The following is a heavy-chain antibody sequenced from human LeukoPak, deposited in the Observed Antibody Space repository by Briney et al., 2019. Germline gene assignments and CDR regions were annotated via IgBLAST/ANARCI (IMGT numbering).Heavy chain of an antibody. V-gene: IGHV4-34*01. J-gene: IGHJ4*02. Sequence: SETLSLTCAVYGGSFSGYYWSWIRQPPGKGLEWIGEINHSGSTNYNPSLKSRVTISVDTSKNQFSLKLSSVTAADTAVYYCARKKHDSSGYYLDYWGQGTLVTVSS. CDR1: GGSFSGYY. CDR2: INHSGST. D-gene: IGHD3-22*01. CDR3: ARKKHDSSGYYLDY.